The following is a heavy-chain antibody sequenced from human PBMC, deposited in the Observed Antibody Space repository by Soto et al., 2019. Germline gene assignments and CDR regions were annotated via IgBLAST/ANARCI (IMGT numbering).Heavy chain of an antibody. V-gene: IGHV4-39*01. CDR1: GGSISSSSYY. Sequence: LSLTCTVSGGSISSSSYYWGWIRQPPGKGLEWIGSIYYSGSTYYNPSLKSRVTISVDTSKNQFSLKLSSVTAADTAVYYCARGLNSSGWYRLPIGLDYWGQGTLVTVSS. CDR2: IYYSGST. CDR3: ARGLNSSGWYRLPIGLDY. D-gene: IGHD6-19*01. J-gene: IGHJ4*02.